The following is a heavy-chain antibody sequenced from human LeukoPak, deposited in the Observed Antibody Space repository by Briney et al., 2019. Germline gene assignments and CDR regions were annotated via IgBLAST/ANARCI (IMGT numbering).Heavy chain of an antibody. CDR3: ARGFDGTFDSSGYYVDY. CDR1: GGSISSYY. V-gene: IGHV4-59*01. D-gene: IGHD3-22*01. CDR2: IYYSGST. J-gene: IGHJ4*02. Sequence: SETLSLTCAVSGGSISSYYWSWIRQPPGKGLEWIGYIYYSGSTNYNPSLKSRVTISVDTSKNQFSLKLSSVTAADTAVYYCARGFDGTFDSSGYYVDYWGQGTLVTVSS.